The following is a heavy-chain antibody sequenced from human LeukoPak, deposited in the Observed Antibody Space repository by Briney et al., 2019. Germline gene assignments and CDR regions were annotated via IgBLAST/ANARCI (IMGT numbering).Heavy chain of an antibody. CDR1: GFTFSSYA. V-gene: IGHV3-33*08. Sequence: PGGSLRLSCAASGFTFSSYAMHWVRQAPGKGLEWVAVIWYDGSNKYYADSVKGRFTISRDNSKNTLYLQMNSLRAEDTAVYYCARDLGAAAHPYIDYWGQGTLVTVSS. D-gene: IGHD6-25*01. CDR2: IWYDGSNK. CDR3: ARDLGAAAHPYIDY. J-gene: IGHJ4*02.